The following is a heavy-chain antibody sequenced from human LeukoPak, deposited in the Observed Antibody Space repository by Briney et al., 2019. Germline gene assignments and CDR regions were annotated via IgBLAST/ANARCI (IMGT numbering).Heavy chain of an antibody. CDR2: IYYSGST. D-gene: IGHD4-11*01. Sequence: PSQTLSLTCTVSGGSISSNSYYWGWIRQPPGKGLEWIGSIYYSGSTYYNPSLKSRVTISVDTSKNQFSLKLSSVTAADTAVYYCARGLIDSNYMRYWGQGTLVTVSS. CDR1: GGSISSNSYY. CDR3: ARGLIDSNYMRY. V-gene: IGHV4-39*01. J-gene: IGHJ4*02.